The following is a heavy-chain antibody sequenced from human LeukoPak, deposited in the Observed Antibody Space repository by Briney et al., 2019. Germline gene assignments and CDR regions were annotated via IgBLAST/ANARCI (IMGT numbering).Heavy chain of an antibody. CDR3: ARIAAAGFDY. CDR1: GGSISSSSYY. CDR2: IYYSGSP. J-gene: IGHJ4*02. D-gene: IGHD6-13*01. Sequence: PSETLSLTCTVSGGSISSSSYYWGRIRQPPGKGLERIGSIYYSGSPYYNSSLKSRFTISVDTYKNLFSLKLTSVPAATTAFFYCARIAAAGFDYWGQGTLVTVSS. V-gene: IGHV4-39*01.